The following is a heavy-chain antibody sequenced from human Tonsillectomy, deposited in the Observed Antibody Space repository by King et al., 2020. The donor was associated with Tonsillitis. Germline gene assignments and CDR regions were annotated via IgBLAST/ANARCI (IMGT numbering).Heavy chain of an antibody. D-gene: IGHD3-22*01. CDR3: AKSFGYYYDSSGYCFDY. Sequence: VQLQESGPGLVKPSETLSLTCTVSGGSISSSTYYWGWIRQPPGKGLEWIGSIYYSGSTYYSPSLKSRVTISVDTSKNQFSLKLNSVTATDTAVYYCAKSFGYYYDSSGYCFDYWGQGTLVTVSS. CDR1: GGSISSSTYY. J-gene: IGHJ4*02. CDR2: IYYSGST. V-gene: IGHV4-39*01.